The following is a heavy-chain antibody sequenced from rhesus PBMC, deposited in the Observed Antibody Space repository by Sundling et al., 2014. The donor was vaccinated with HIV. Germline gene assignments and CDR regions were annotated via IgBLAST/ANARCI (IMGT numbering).Heavy chain of an antibody. J-gene: IGHJ4*01. D-gene: IGHD3-3*01. V-gene: IGHV4-169*01. Sequence: QLQLQESGPGLVKPSETLSVTCAVSGGSISSSYWSWIRQAPGKGLEWIGYIYGTGSRTNYNPSLKSRVTLSVDTSKNQLSLKLSSVTAADTAVYYCARGRNTIFGLMMDVDYWGQGVLVTVSS. CDR2: IYGTGSRT. CDR3: ARGRNTIFGLMMDVDY. CDR1: GGSISSSY.